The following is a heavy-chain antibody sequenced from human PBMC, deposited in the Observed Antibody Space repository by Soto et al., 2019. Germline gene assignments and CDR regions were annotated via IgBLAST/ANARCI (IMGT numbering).Heavy chain of an antibody. CDR3: AGARGVDY. Sequence: PGGSLRLACVGSGFTLSNHWMHWVRQAPGQGLEWVANIKADGSERYYVDSVKGRFTISRDNAKNSLYLQINSLRAEDTAVYYSAGARGVDYWGQGTQVTSPQ. CDR2: IKADGSER. CDR1: GFTLSNHW. D-gene: IGHD3-16*01. V-gene: IGHV3-7*03. J-gene: IGHJ4*02.